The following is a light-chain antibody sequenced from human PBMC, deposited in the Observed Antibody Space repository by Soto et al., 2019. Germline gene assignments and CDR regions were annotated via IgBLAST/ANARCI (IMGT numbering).Light chain of an antibody. Sequence: EIVMTQSPATLSVSPGERATLSCRASQSVSSSYLAWYRQKPGQAPRLLIYSASTRATGIPARFSGSGSGTEFSLTISSLQSEDFAVYYCQQYENWPYTFGQGTKLEIK. CDR1: QSVSSSY. J-gene: IGKJ2*01. CDR2: SAS. V-gene: IGKV3-15*01. CDR3: QQYENWPYT.